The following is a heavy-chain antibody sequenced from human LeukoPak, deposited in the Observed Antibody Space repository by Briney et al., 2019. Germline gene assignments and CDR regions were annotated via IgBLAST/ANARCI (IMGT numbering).Heavy chain of an antibody. V-gene: IGHV3-23*01. CDR1: GFTFSSSA. CDR3: AKGRNSGGSCSNY. D-gene: IGHD2-15*01. Sequence: GGSLRLSCAASGFTFSSSAMSWVRQAPGKGLEWVSTISGSGDSTYYADSVKGRFTISRDNSKNTLYLQMNSLRAEDTAVYYCAKGRNSGGSCSNYWGQGTLVTVSS. J-gene: IGHJ4*02. CDR2: ISGSGDST.